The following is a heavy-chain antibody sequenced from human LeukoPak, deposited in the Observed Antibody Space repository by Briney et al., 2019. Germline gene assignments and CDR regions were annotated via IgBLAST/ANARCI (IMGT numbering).Heavy chain of an antibody. CDR3: VRTTVTTIFRTEYKMFDP. CDR1: GGTFSSYA. Sequence: ASVKVSCKASGGTFSSYAISWVRQAPGQGLEWMGGIIPIFGTANYAQKFQGRVTITADESTSTAYMELSSLRSEDTAVYYCVRTTVTTIFRTEYKMFDPWGQGTLVTVSS. D-gene: IGHD4-17*01. CDR2: IIPIFGTA. J-gene: IGHJ5*02. V-gene: IGHV1-69*13.